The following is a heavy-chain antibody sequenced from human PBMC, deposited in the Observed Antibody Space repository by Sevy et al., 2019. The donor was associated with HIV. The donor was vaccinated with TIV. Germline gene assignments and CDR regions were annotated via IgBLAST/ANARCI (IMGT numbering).Heavy chain of an antibody. D-gene: IGHD3-22*01. CDR2: IRSKDYGGAT. J-gene: IGHJ4*02. V-gene: IGHV3-49*03. Sequence: GGSLRLSCTGSGFTFGDYAMSWFRQAPGMGLEWVGFIRSKDYGGATEYAASVKGRFTISRDDSKSIADLQMNSLKTEDTAVYYFTMGYYYDSSGYSDYWGQGTLVTVSS. CDR1: GFTFGDYA. CDR3: TMGYYYDSSGYSDY.